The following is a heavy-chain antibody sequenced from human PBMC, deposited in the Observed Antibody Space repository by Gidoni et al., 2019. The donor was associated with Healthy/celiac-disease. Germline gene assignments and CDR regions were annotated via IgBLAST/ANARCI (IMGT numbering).Heavy chain of an antibody. D-gene: IGHD2-15*01. CDR1: GRPFRSYT. Sequence: QFQLVQSGAEVKKPGSSVKVSCNASGRPFRSYTISWVRQAPGQGLEWMGRIIPILGIANYAQKFQGRVTITADKSTSTAYMELSSLRSEDTAVYYCARDWSCSGGSCYHLDYWGQGTLVTVSS. J-gene: IGHJ4*02. CDR3: ARDWSCSGGSCYHLDY. V-gene: IGHV1-69*08. CDR2: IIPILGIA.